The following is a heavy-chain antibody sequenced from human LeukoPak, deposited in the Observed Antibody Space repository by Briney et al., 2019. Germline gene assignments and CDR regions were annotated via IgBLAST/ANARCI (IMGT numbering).Heavy chain of an antibody. J-gene: IGHJ4*02. CDR1: GYSITSGYY. V-gene: IGHV4-38-2*02. D-gene: IGHD3-22*01. CDR2: IYHSGGT. Sequence: PSETLSLTCTVSGYSITSGYYWGWIRQPPGKGLEWIGTIYHSGGTYYNPSLKSRVTISLDTSKNQFSLKLSSVTAADTAVYYCASSYYDSSGYPVALFDYWGQGTLVTVSS. CDR3: ASSYYDSSGYPVALFDY.